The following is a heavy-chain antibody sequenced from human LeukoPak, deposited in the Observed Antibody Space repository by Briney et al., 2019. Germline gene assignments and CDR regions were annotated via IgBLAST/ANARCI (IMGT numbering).Heavy chain of an antibody. D-gene: IGHD5-24*01. V-gene: IGHV3-74*03. CDR2: ISSDGTTI. Sequence: GGSLRLSCAASGFTFSSFAMTWVRQAPGKGLVWVSRISSDGTTITYADSVKGRFTISRDNAKNTVYLQMDSLRAEDTAVYYCVREDQDGIDHFDHWGQGTLVTVSP. CDR1: GFTFSSFA. J-gene: IGHJ4*02. CDR3: VREDQDGIDHFDH.